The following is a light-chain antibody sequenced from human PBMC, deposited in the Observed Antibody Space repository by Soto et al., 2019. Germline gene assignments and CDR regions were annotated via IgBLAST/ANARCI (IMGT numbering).Light chain of an antibody. CDR2: AAS. Sequence: DIQVTQSPPSLSASVGDRVTITCRASRDIDNSLAWYQQVPGKAPKLLIYAASTLQSGVPSRFRGSGSGTSFILTITSLQPEDVATYYCQKYTKAPWIFGQGTKVDIK. CDR1: RDIDNS. J-gene: IGKJ1*01. CDR3: QKYTKAPWI. V-gene: IGKV1-27*01.